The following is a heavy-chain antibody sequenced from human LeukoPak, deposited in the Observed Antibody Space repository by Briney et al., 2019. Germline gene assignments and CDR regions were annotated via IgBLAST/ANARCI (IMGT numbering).Heavy chain of an antibody. D-gene: IGHD3-10*01. CDR3: AREGSGSYYQFDY. CDR2: IYYSGST. Sequence: SETLSLTCTVSGGSISSYYWSWIRQPPGKGLEWIGYIYYSGSTNYNPSLKSRVTISVDTSKNQFPLKLSSVTAADTAVYYCAREGSGSYYQFDYWGQGTLVTVSS. J-gene: IGHJ4*02. CDR1: GGSISSYY. V-gene: IGHV4-59*01.